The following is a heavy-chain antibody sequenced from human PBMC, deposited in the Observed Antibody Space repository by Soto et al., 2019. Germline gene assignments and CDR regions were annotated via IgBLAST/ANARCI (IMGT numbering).Heavy chain of an antibody. CDR1: GGSISSHY. D-gene: IGHD4-17*01. CDR2: IYYTGST. Sequence: SETLSLTCTVSGGSISSHYWTWIRQPPGKGLEWIGYIYYTGSTNYHPSLKSRVTISEDRSKNQFFLKLSSVTAADTAVYYCASFGDGIDYWGQGTLVTVS. CDR3: ASFGDGIDY. V-gene: IGHV4-59*11. J-gene: IGHJ4*02.